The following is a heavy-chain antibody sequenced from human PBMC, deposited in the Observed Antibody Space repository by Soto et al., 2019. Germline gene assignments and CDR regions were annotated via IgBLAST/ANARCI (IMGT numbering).Heavy chain of an antibody. Sequence: SETLSLTCNVSGGSIYTYYWNWIRQSPGKGLEWIGYISDGGSTNYNPSLKSRVTISVDTSKNQFSLRLTSVTAADTAVYYCARVRDWFDPRGQRTIVTVSS. CDR1: GGSIYTYY. D-gene: IGHD3-3*01. J-gene: IGHJ5*02. CDR3: ARVRDWFDP. V-gene: IGHV4-59*12. CDR2: ISDGGST.